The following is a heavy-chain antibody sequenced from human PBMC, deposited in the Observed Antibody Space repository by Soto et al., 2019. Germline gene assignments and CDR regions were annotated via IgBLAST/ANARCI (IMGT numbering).Heavy chain of an antibody. V-gene: IGHV3-53*01. J-gene: IGHJ6*02. CDR2: IYRGGNT. Sequence: EVQLVESGGGLIQPGGSLRLSCAASGLSVSTQYMSWVRQAPGKGLEWVSVIYRGGNTYYADSVKGRFTISRDNSKNMLYLQVNSLRAEDTAVYYCASHPASVYDAGATTSYYGMDVWGQGTTVTVSS. CDR1: GLSVSTQY. D-gene: IGHD5-12*01. CDR3: ASHPASVYDAGATTSYYGMDV.